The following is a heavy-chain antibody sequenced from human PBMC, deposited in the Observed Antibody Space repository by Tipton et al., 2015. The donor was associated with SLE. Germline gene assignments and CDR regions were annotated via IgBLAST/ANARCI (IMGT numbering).Heavy chain of an antibody. CDR2: ISGSGGST. D-gene: IGHD3-10*01. CDR3: AKDRGEDNYYYMDV. Sequence: SLRLSCAASGFSFSNYAMSWVRQAPGTGLEWVSGISGSGGSTYHADSVKGRFTISRDNSKNTLYLQMNSLRAEDTAVYYCAKDRGEDNYYYMDVWGKGTTVTVSS. CDR1: GFSFSNYA. V-gene: IGHV3-23*01. J-gene: IGHJ6*03.